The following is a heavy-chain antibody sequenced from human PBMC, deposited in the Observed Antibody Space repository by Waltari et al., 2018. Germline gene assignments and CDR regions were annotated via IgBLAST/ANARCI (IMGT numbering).Heavy chain of an antibody. CDR2: IRKDGAKD. CDR1: VCMCRDHW. V-gene: IGHV3-7*01. J-gene: IGHJ4*02. D-gene: IGHD2-21*02. CDR3: ARDHWYSLDV. Sequence: EEQLVESGGGLVQHGASTRLACLAAVCMCRDHWMAWVRQAPVKAFEWVAKIRKDGAKDMYVDSVKGRFTISKDNTKNSVFLQMNSLRAEDTAVYYCARDHWYSLDVWGQGTLVTVSS.